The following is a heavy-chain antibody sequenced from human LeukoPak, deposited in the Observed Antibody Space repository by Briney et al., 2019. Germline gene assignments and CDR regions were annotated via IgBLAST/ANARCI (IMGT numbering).Heavy chain of an antibody. D-gene: IGHD6-13*01. Sequence: SETLSLTCTVSGGSISSSSYYWGWIRQPPGKGLEWIGSIYYSGSTYYNPSLKSRVTISVDTSKNQFSLKLSSVTAADTAGYYCARDPAGTPVNWFDPWGQGTLVTVSS. CDR3: ARDPAGTPVNWFDP. CDR2: IYYSGST. V-gene: IGHV4-39*07. J-gene: IGHJ5*02. CDR1: GGSISSSSYY.